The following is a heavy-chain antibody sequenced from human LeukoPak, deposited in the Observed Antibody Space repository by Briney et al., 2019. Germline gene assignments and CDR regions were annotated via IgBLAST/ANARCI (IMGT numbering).Heavy chain of an antibody. V-gene: IGHV4-39*07. Sequence: SETLSLTCAVSGASICGSGYYWGWIRQPPGKGLEWIGNIYYSGSTYYNPSLKSRVTISVDTSKNQFSLKLSSVTAADTAVYYCARDRSYYYDSSYFDYWGQGTLVTVSS. CDR3: ARDRSYYYDSSYFDY. D-gene: IGHD3-22*01. CDR1: GASICGSGYY. CDR2: IYYSGST. J-gene: IGHJ4*02.